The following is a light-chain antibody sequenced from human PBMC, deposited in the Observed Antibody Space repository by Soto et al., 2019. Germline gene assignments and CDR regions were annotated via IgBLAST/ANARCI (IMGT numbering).Light chain of an antibody. J-gene: IGKJ5*01. CDR2: DAS. CDR3: QHYDNLPAIT. Sequence: DIQMTQSPSSLSASVGDRVTITCQATQDIRHSLNWYQQKPGKAPKLLIYDASNLETGVPLRFSGSGSGTNFIFTISSLQPVDIATYYCQHYDNLPAITFGQGTRLEIK. CDR1: QDIRHS. V-gene: IGKV1-33*01.